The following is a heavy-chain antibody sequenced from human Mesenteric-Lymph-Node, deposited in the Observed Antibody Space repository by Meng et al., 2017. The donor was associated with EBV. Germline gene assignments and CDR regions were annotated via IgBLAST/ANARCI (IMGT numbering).Heavy chain of an antibody. CDR2: IFSSDEK. D-gene: IGHD5-12*01. CDR3: VLTSGWLRRFDH. CDR1: GFSVSNARMG. J-gene: IGHJ4*02. V-gene: IGHV2-26*01. Sequence: QVTLKESGPVLVKPTXTLTPPCSVSGFSVSNARMGVSWIRQPPGKALEWLAHIFSSDEKSYNTSLKSRLTISKDTSKGQEVLTMTNMDPVDTATYYCVLTSGWLRRFDHWGQGTLVTVSS.